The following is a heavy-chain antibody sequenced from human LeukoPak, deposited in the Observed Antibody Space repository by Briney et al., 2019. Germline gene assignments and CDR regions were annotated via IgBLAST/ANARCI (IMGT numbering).Heavy chain of an antibody. Sequence: GGSLRLSCAASGFTFSSYSMNWVRQAPGKGLEWVSSISSSSSSIYYADSVKGRFTISRDNAKNSLYLQMNSLRAEDTAVYYCARDLAGATGYWGQGTLVTVSS. J-gene: IGHJ4*02. CDR1: GFTFSSYS. CDR3: ARDLAGATGY. V-gene: IGHV3-21*01. D-gene: IGHD1-26*01. CDR2: ISSSSSSI.